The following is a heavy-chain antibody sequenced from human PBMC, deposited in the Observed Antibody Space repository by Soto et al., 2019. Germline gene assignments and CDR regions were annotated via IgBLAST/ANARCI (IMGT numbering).Heavy chain of an antibody. Sequence: PGGSLRLSCAASGFTFSSYGMHWVRQAPGKGLEWVAVIWYDGSNKYYADSVKGRFTISRDNSKNTLYLQMNSPRAEDTAVYYCARSTTYYDFYHRVFDYWGQGTLVTVSS. J-gene: IGHJ4*02. CDR1: GFTFSSYG. CDR2: IWYDGSNK. V-gene: IGHV3-33*01. D-gene: IGHD3-3*01. CDR3: ARSTTYYDFYHRVFDY.